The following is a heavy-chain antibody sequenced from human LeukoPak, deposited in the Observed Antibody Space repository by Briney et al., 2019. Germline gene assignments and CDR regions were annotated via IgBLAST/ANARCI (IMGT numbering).Heavy chain of an antibody. J-gene: IGHJ4*02. CDR3: ARTGEDIVVVVAPDY. V-gene: IGHV1-2*02. CDR2: INPNSGGT. Sequence: GASVKVSCKASGYTFTGYYMHWVRQAPGQGLEWMGWINPNSGGTNYAQKSQGRVTMTRDTSISTAYMELSRLRSDDTAVYYCARTGEDIVVVVAPDYWGQGTLVTVSS. D-gene: IGHD2-15*01. CDR1: GYTFTGYY.